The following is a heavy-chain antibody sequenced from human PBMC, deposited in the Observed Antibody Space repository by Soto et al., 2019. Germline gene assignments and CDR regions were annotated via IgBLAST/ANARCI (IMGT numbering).Heavy chain of an antibody. CDR3: ARGTSWKDGPYDY. CDR2: ISAGNGNT. Sequence: QVQLVQSGAEVKKPGASVKVSCKASGYTLTSYAMHWVRQAPGQGLEWMGWISAGNGNTKYSQKFQGRVTITRDTAASTGQIALSRVRSKHAAVYYWARGTSWKDGPYDYWGQGTLVTVSS. J-gene: IGHJ4*02. V-gene: IGHV1-3*01. D-gene: IGHD2-2*01. CDR1: GYTLTSYA.